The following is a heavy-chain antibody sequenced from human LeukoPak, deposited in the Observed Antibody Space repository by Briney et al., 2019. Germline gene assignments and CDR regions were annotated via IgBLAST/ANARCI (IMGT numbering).Heavy chain of an antibody. CDR2: INPSGGST. D-gene: IGHD1-14*01. V-gene: IGHV1-46*01. CDR3: ARKAITGPNFDY. Sequence: ASVKVPCKASGYTFTSYYMHWVREAPGQGLEWMGIINPSGGSTSYAQKFQGRVTMTRDTSTSTVYMELSSLRSEDTAVYYCARKAITGPNFDYWGQGTLVTVSS. CDR1: GYTFTSYY. J-gene: IGHJ4*02.